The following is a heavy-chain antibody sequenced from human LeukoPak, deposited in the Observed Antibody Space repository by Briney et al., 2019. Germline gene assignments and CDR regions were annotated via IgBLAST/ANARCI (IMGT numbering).Heavy chain of an antibody. D-gene: IGHD5-12*01. CDR3: AKEKTSGYDFDY. Sequence: GGSLRLSCAASGFTFSNYAMSWVRQAPGKGLEWVSTISASGGSTYYADSLKGRFTISRDNSKNTLCLQMSSLRDEDTAVYYCAKEKTSGYDFDYWGQGTLVTVSS. J-gene: IGHJ4*02. CDR1: GFTFSNYA. V-gene: IGHV3-23*01. CDR2: ISASGGST.